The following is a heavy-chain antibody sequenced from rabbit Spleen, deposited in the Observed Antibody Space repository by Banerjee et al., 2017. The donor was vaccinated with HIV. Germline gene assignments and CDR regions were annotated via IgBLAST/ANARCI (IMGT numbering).Heavy chain of an antibody. CDR3: TRDAAGREDFNL. Sequence: QEQLEESGGGLVKPEGSLTLTCKASGVSFSDKDVMCWVRQAPGKGLEWIACIDVAKSGDTYYTNWAKGRFTISKTSSTTVALQVPSLTAADTATYFCTRDAAGREDFNLWGPGTLVTVS. CDR2: IDVAKSGDT. CDR1: GVSFSDKDV. V-gene: IGHV1S45*01. J-gene: IGHJ4*01. D-gene: IGHD4-2*01.